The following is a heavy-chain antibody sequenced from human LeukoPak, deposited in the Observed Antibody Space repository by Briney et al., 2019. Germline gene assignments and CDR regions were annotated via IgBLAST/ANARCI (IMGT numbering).Heavy chain of an antibody. CDR1: GGSFSGYY. Sequence: SETLSLXCAVYGGSFSGYYWSWIRQPPGKGLEWIGEINHSGSTNYNPSLKSRVTISVDTSKNQFSLKLSSVTAADTAVYYCARARDSSGYYYSWFDYWGQGTLVTVSS. D-gene: IGHD3-22*01. CDR2: INHSGST. V-gene: IGHV4-34*01. J-gene: IGHJ4*02. CDR3: ARARDSSGYYYSWFDY.